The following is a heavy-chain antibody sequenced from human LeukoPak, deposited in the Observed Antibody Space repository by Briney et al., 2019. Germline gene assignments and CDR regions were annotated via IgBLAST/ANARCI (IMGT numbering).Heavy chain of an antibody. D-gene: IGHD6-19*01. CDR2: ISYDGSNK. Sequence: GGSLRLSCAASGFTFSSYGMHWVRQAPGKGLEWVAVISYDGSNKYYADSVKGRFTISRNNAKNSLYLQMNSLRAEDTAVYYCARQGEQWLAYFDYWGQGTLVTVSS. J-gene: IGHJ4*02. CDR3: ARQGEQWLAYFDY. CDR1: GFTFSSYG. V-gene: IGHV3-30*03.